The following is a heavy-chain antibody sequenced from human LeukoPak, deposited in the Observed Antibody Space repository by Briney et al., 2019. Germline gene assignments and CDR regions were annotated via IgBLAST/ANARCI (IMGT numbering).Heavy chain of an antibody. CDR3: AKEITLPYGGNSISWFGP. CDR2: IYTSGST. D-gene: IGHD4-23*01. J-gene: IGHJ5*02. CDR1: GGSISNGSYY. Sequence: SQTLSLTCTVSGGSISNGSYYWSWIRQPAGKGLEWIGRIYTSGSTNYNPSLKSRATISVDTSKNQFSLKLSSVTAADTAVYYCAKEITLPYGGNSISWFGPWGQGTLVTVSS. V-gene: IGHV4-61*02.